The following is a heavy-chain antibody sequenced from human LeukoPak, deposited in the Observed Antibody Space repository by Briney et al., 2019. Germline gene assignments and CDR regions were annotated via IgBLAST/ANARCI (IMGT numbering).Heavy chain of an antibody. D-gene: IGHD2-15*01. Sequence: PSGTLSLTCAVSGGSISSSNWWSWVRQPPGKGLEWIGEIYHSGSTNYNPSLKSRVTISVDKSKNQFSLKLSSVTAADTAVYYCASRGCSGGSCYKTLYFDYWGQGTLVTVSS. CDR2: IYHSGST. J-gene: IGHJ4*02. V-gene: IGHV4-4*02. CDR3: ASRGCSGGSCYKTLYFDY. CDR1: GGSISSSNW.